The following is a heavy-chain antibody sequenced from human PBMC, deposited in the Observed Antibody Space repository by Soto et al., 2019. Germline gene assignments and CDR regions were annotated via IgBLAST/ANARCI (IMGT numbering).Heavy chain of an antibody. V-gene: IGHV3-23*01. Sequence: PGGSLRLSCAASGFTFSSYAMSWVRQAPGKGLEWVSAISGSGGSTYYADSVKGRFTISRDNSKNTLYLQMNSLRAEDTAVYYCAKAPYYDFWSGYYSEFDYWGQGTLVTVSS. CDR3: AKAPYYDFWSGYYSEFDY. J-gene: IGHJ4*02. CDR1: GFTFSSYA. D-gene: IGHD3-3*01. CDR2: ISGSGGST.